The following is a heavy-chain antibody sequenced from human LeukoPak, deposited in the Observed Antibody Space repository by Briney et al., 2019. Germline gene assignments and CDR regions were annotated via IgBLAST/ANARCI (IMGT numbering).Heavy chain of an antibody. Sequence: SVKVSCKAPGGTFSRYAISWVRQAPGQGLEWMGGIIPMFGTAKYAQKFQGRVTITADKSTSTAYMELSCLRSEDTAVYYCARGADWQLLEYYYHYMDVWGKGTTVTVSS. J-gene: IGHJ6*03. CDR2: IIPMFGTA. CDR3: ARGADWQLLEYYYHYMDV. CDR1: GGTFSRYA. D-gene: IGHD6-6*01. V-gene: IGHV1-69*06.